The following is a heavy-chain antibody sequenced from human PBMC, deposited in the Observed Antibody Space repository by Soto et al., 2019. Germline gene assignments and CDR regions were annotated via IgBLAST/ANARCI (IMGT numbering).Heavy chain of an antibody. V-gene: IGHV4-61*01. CDR2: ISYSGNT. J-gene: IGHJ5*02. CDR1: GGSVTSGSFY. Sequence: TSETLALTFTVSGGSVTSGSFYWNCIRQPPGKGLEWIGYISYSGNTNYNPSLKSRVTISVDTDKNQFSLRLSSVTAAETAVYYCARGDAINWFDPWGQGTLVTVS. CDR3: ARGDAINWFDP. D-gene: IGHD2-2*01.